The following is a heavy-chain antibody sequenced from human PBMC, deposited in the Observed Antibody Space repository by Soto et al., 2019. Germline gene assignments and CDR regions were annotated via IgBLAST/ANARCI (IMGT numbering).Heavy chain of an antibody. J-gene: IGHJ4*02. Sequence: QVQLVESGGGLVKPGGSLRLSCAASGFTFSDYYMSWIRQAPGKGLEWVSYISSSSSYTNYADSVKGRFTISRDNAKNSLYLQMHSLRAEDTAVYYCARDCSGCSGYSFDYWGQGTLVTVSS. D-gene: IGHD2-15*01. CDR2: ISSSSSYT. CDR3: ARDCSGCSGYSFDY. CDR1: GFTFSDYY. V-gene: IGHV3-11*05.